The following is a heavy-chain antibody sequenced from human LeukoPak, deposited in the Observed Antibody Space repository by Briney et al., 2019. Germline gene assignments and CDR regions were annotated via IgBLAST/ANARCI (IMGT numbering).Heavy chain of an antibody. CDR2: IYSDAT. CDR3: ARGFYGSGNS. V-gene: IGHV3-74*01. D-gene: IGHD3-10*01. CDR1: GFTFSSYW. Sequence: GGSLRLSCAASGFTFSSYWIHWVRQAPGKGLMWVSRIYSDATYYADSVKGRFTISRDNAKNTLYLQMNSLRAEDTAVYYCARGFYGSGNSWGHGTLVTVSS. J-gene: IGHJ4*01.